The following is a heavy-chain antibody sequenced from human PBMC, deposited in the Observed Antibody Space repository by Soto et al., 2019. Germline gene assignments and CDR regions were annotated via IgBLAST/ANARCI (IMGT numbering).Heavy chain of an antibody. CDR1: GYSFTSYW. Sequence: GESLKISCNGSGYSFTSYWIGWVRQMPGKGLEWMGIIYPGDSDTRYSPSFQGQVTISADKSISTAYLQWSSLKASDTAMYYCARRRQQLIYGMDVWGQGTTVPVSS. J-gene: IGHJ6*02. CDR3: ARRRQQLIYGMDV. D-gene: IGHD6-13*01. CDR2: IYPGDSDT. V-gene: IGHV5-51*01.